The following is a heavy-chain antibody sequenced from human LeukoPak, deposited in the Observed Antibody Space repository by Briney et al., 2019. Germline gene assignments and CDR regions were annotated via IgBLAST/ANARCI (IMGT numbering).Heavy chain of an antibody. CDR3: ARERVVRGVRRYYMDV. V-gene: IGHV1-46*01. D-gene: IGHD3-10*01. CDR1: GYTFTSYY. J-gene: IGHJ6*03. Sequence: ASVKVSCKASGYTFTSYYMHWVRQAPGQGLEWMGIINPSGGSTSYAQKFQGRVTMTRDTSTSTVYMELSSLRAEDTAVYYCARERVVRGVRRYYMDVWGKGTTVTVSS. CDR2: INPSGGST.